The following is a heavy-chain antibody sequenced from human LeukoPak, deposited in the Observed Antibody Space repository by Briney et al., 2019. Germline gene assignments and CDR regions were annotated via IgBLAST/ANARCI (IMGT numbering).Heavy chain of an antibody. CDR2: ISYDGSNK. V-gene: IGHV3-30-3*01. D-gene: IGHD2/OR15-2a*01. CDR1: GFTFSSYA. CDR3: AKDSPRSFYEY. Sequence: GGSLRLSCAASGFTFSSYAMHWVRQAPGKGLEWVAVISYDGSNKYYADSVKGRFTISRDNAKNSLYLQMTSLRAEDTAVYFCAKDSPRSFYEYWGQGILVTVSS. J-gene: IGHJ4*02.